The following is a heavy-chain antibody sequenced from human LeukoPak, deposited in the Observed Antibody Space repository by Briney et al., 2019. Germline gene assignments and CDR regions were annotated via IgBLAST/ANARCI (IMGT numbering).Heavy chain of an antibody. CDR2: ISSDGTKK. Sequence: GGSLRLSCAASGFSFSNYAMHWVRQAPGKGLEWVALISSDGTKKFYPDSVKGRFTICRDNSKNTLYLQMNSLRAEDTGLYHCVKDLGYGDYRGVFDMWGQGTMVTVSS. CDR1: GFSFSNYA. D-gene: IGHD4-17*01. CDR3: VKDLGYGDYRGVFDM. V-gene: IGHV3-30*04. J-gene: IGHJ3*02.